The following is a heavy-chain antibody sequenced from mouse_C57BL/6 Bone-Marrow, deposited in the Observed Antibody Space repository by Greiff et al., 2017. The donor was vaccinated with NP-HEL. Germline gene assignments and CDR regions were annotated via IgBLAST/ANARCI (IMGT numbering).Heavy chain of an antibody. D-gene: IGHD2-4*01. CDR3: AGDYDEADY. Sequence: QVQLQQSGAELARPGASVKLSCKASGYTFTSYGISWVKQRTGQGLEWIGEIYPRRGNTYYNEKFKGKATLTAAKSSSTAYMELRSLTSEDSAVYFCAGDYDEADYWGQGTTLTVSS. CDR2: IYPRRGNT. V-gene: IGHV1-81*01. CDR1: GYTFTSYG. J-gene: IGHJ2*01.